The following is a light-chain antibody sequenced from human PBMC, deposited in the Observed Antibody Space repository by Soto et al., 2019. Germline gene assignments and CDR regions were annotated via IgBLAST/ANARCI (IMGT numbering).Light chain of an antibody. J-gene: IGKJ1*01. Sequence: PGDRATLSCRASQSVSSSYLAWYQQKPGQAPRLLIYGASSRATGIPDRFSGSGSGTDFTLTISRLEPEDFAVYYCQQYGSSPKTFGQGTKVEIK. V-gene: IGKV3-20*01. CDR1: QSVSSSY. CDR3: QQYGSSPKT. CDR2: GAS.